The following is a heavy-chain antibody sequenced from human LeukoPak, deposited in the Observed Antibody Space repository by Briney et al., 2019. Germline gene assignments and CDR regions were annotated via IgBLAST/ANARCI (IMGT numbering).Heavy chain of an antibody. CDR1: GFTFSSYW. V-gene: IGHV3-7*01. CDR3: AREVAAGATNFDY. J-gene: IGHJ4*02. CDR2: IKEDGSEQ. Sequence: GGSLRLSCAASGFTFSSYWMSWVSQAPGKGLEALANIKEDGSEQSYVDYATGRFTLSRDNANNSLYLQMNRMRAEDTAVYYCAREVAAGATNFDYWGEGTLVTVSS. D-gene: IGHD6-13*01.